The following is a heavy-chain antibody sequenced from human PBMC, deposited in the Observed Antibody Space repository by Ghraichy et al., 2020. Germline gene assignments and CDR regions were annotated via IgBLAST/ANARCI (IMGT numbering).Heavy chain of an antibody. CDR3: ARQGDRDYYDSSGYYDNDY. CDR1: GYTFTSYG. CDR2: ISAYNGNT. Sequence: ASVKVSCKASGYTFTSYGISWVRQAPGQGLEWMGWISAYNGNTNYAQKLQGRVTMTTDTSTSTAYMELRSLRSDDTAVYYCARQGDRDYYDSSGYYDNDYWGQGTLVTVSS. V-gene: IGHV1-18*01. D-gene: IGHD3-22*01. J-gene: IGHJ4*02.